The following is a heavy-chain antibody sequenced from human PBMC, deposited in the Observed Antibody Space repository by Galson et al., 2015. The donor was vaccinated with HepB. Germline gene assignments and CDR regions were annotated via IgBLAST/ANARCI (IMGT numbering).Heavy chain of an antibody. V-gene: IGHV3-43*01. D-gene: IGHD3-22*01. CDR1: GFTFDDYT. Sequence: SLRLSCAASGFTFDDYTMHWVRQAPGKGLEWVSLISWDGGSTYYADSVKGRFTISRDNSKNSLYLQMNSLRTEDTALYYCAKGRHHYYDSSGWYYFDYWGQGTLVTVSS. CDR2: ISWDGGST. CDR3: AKGRHHYYDSSGWYYFDY. J-gene: IGHJ4*02.